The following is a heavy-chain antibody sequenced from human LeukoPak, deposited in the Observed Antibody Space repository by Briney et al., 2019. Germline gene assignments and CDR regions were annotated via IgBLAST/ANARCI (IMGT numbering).Heavy chain of an antibody. CDR2: IIPIFGTA. Sequence: ASVKVSCKASGGNFSSYAISWVRQAPGQGLERMGGIIPIFGTANYSQKFQGRVTITTDESTSTAYMELSSLRSEDTAVYYCAKSKSGYTYYYYMDVWGKGTTVTVSS. CDR1: GGNFSSYA. CDR3: AKSKSGYTYYYYMDV. V-gene: IGHV1-69*05. D-gene: IGHD3-3*01. J-gene: IGHJ6*03.